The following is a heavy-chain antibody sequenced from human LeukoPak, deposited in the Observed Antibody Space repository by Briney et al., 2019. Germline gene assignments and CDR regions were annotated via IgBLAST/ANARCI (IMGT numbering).Heavy chain of an antibody. J-gene: IGHJ4*02. Sequence: GESLNISCKGSGYRFTSHWIGWVRQMPGKGLELMGIIYPGNSDTRYSPSFQGQVTISADKSLSTAYLQWSSLKASDTAVYYCARRVSVAFDYWGQGSLVTVSS. V-gene: IGHV5-51*01. CDR3: ARRVSVAFDY. CDR1: GYRFTSHW. CDR2: IYPGNSDT. D-gene: IGHD5/OR15-5a*01.